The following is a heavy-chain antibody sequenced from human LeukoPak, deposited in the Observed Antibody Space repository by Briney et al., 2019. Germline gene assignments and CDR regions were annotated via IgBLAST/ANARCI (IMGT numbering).Heavy chain of an antibody. V-gene: IGHV4-59*12. J-gene: IGHJ4*02. CDR2: IYYSGTA. D-gene: IGHD2-21*01. Sequence: SETLSLTCTVSGGSISNYYWAWIRQPPGKGLEWIAHIYYSGTANYNPSLKSRVTISVDTSKNQFSLKLSSVTAADTAVYYCARIVGLKWSTPKRYYFDYWGQGTLVTVSS. CDR3: ARIVGLKWSTPKRYYFDY. CDR1: GGSISNYY.